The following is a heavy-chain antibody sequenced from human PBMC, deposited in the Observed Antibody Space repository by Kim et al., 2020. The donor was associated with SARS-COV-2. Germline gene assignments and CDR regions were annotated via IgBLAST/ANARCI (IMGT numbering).Heavy chain of an antibody. Sequence: ASVKVSCKASGYTFTSYAMHWVRQAPGQRLEWMGWINAGNGNTKYSQKFQGRVTITRDTSASTAYMELSSLRSEDTAVYYCARRVGATPVWYFDLWGRGTLVTVSS. CDR2: INAGNGNT. J-gene: IGHJ2*01. V-gene: IGHV1-3*01. D-gene: IGHD1-26*01. CDR3: ARRVGATPVWYFDL. CDR1: GYTFTSYA.